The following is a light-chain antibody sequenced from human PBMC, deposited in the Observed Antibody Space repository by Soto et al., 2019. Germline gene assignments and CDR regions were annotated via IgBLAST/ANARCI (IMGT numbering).Light chain of an antibody. V-gene: IGLV2-18*02. CDR3: SSYTTSSPVV. J-gene: IGLJ2*01. CDR1: SSDIGSYNR. Sequence: QSALTQPPSVSGSPGQSVTISSTGTSSDIGSYNRVSWYQQPPGTAPKLVIYDVSNRPSGVPDRFSGSKSGNTASLTISGLPASLTIAGLQAEDEADYYCSSYTTSSPVVFGGGTKLTLL. CDR2: DVS.